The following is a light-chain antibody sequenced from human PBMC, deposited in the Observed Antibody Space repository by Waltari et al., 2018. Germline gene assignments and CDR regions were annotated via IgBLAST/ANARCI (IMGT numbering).Light chain of an antibody. CDR3: QAWDSGTIF. J-gene: IGLJ2*01. V-gene: IGLV3-1*01. CDR2: QDS. Sequence: SYELTQPPSVSVSPGQTASITCSGDKLGDKYACWYQQKPGQSPVLVIYQDSKRPSGIPERISGSNSADTATLTIRGAQSTDEADYYCQAWDSGTIFFGGGTKLTVL. CDR1: KLGDKY.